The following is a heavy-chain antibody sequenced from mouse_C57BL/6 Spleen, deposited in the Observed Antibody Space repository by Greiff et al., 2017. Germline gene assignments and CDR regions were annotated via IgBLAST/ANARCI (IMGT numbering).Heavy chain of an antibody. Sequence: VQLQQPVAELVMPGASVKLSCKASGYTFPSYWMHWVKQRPGQGLEWIGEIDPSDSYTNYNQKFKGKSTLTVDKSSSTAYMQLSSLTSEDSAVYYCARRITTVVSEYFDVWGTGTTVTVSS. J-gene: IGHJ1*03. V-gene: IGHV1-69*01. CDR3: ARRITTVVSEYFDV. CDR1: GYTFPSYW. D-gene: IGHD1-1*01. CDR2: IDPSDSYT.